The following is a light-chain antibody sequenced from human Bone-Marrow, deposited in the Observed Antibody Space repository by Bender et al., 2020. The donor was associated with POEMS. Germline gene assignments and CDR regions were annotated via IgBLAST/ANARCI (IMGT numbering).Light chain of an antibody. V-gene: IGLV3-21*02. Sequence: SYVLTQPPSVAVAPGQTARITCGGNNIGTKHVHWYQQKPGQAPVLVVYDDSDRPSGIPERFSGSNSGNTATLTISRVEAWDEADYHCQVWDSSSDHPFGGGTKLTVL. J-gene: IGLJ2*01. CDR1: NIGTKH. CDR3: QVWDSSSDHP. CDR2: DDS.